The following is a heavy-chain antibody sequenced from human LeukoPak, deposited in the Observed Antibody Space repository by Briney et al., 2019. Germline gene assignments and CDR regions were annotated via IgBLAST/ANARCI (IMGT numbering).Heavy chain of an antibody. CDR2: IYYFGNT. V-gene: IGHV4-59*03. D-gene: IGHD6-13*01. Sequence: PSETLSLTCSVSGGSLSTYYWRWIRQPPGKGLEWIGYIYYFGNTDYNPSLKSRVTISVDTSKNQFSLRLRSVTSADTAVYYCAKLGSPRAFWGQGILVRVSS. CDR1: GGSLSTYY. J-gene: IGHJ4*02. CDR3: AKLGSPRAF.